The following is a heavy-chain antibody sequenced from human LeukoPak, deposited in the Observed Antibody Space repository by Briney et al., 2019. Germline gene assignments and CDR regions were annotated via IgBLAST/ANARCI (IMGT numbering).Heavy chain of an antibody. D-gene: IGHD1-14*01. CDR3: AKDFLPAPEGHYYYGMDV. CDR2: ISYDENYK. CDR1: GFTFTNYG. Sequence: QPGGSLRLSCAASGFTFTNYGMHWVRQAPGKGLEWVAIISYDENYKYYADSVKGRFTISRDNSKNTLYLQMNSLTADDTAMYYCAKDFLPAPEGHYYYGMDVWGQGTTVTVSS. V-gene: IGHV3-30*18. J-gene: IGHJ6*02.